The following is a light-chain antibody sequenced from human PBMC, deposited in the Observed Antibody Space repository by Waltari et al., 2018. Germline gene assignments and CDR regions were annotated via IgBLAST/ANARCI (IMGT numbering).Light chain of an antibody. J-gene: IGLJ1*01. V-gene: IGLV7-43*01. Sequence: QTVVTQEPSLTVSPGGTVTLTCASSTGAVTSGYFPPWFQQRPGQPPRSLIYSANNKHSRTPARFSGSLLGGKAALTLSGVQPEDEADYYCLLFYGGAYVFGTGTKLTVL. CDR1: TGAVTSGYF. CDR2: SAN. CDR3: LLFYGGAYV.